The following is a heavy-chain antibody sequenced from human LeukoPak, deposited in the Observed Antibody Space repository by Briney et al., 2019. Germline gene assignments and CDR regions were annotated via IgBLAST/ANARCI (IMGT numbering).Heavy chain of an antibody. D-gene: IGHD3-10*01. Sequence: ASVKVSCKASGYTFTSYEINWVRQATGQALEWMGYINPRSGKTGYAQTFQGRITMTMNTSISTAYMELSSLTSGDSAVYYCMRDVLLYFGESSGFDPWGQGTLVTVSS. V-gene: IGHV1-8*01. CDR2: INPRSGKT. CDR1: GYTFTSYE. J-gene: IGHJ5*02. CDR3: MRDVLLYFGESSGFDP.